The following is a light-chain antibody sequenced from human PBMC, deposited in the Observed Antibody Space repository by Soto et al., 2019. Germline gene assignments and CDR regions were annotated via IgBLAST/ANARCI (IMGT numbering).Light chain of an antibody. CDR2: DDN. J-gene: IGLJ3*02. Sequence: QSVLTQPPSVSAAPGQKVIISCSGSSSNIGDHYVFWYQQFPGTAPRLLIYDDNKRPPGIPDRFSGSKSGTSATLGITGLQTGDEADYYCATWGANLRVFGGGTKLTGL. CDR3: ATWGANLRV. CDR1: SSNIGDHY. V-gene: IGLV1-51*01.